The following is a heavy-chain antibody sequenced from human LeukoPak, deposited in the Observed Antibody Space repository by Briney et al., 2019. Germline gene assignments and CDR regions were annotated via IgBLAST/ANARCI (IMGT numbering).Heavy chain of an antibody. V-gene: IGHV3-74*01. Sequence: GGSLTLSCAASGFPLRGYWMHWVRQGPERGLELVSRIDNDGHGIIYADSVEGRLPISRDHAKHTLYLQMNSLSVEDTAVYYCATGGGWDPSFGVVTHIDASGKGTT. D-gene: IGHD3-3*01. CDR1: GFPLRGYW. CDR3: ATGGGWDPSFGVVTHIDA. J-gene: IGHJ6*03. CDR2: IDNDGHGI.